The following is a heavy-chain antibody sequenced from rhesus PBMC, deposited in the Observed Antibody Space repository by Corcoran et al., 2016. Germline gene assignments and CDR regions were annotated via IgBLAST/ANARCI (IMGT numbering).Heavy chain of an antibody. CDR2: ITDSEAT. Sequence: QVHLQESGPGRVKHSETLSLTCAVSGDSITRGYSFLSWIRQPPGKALVWVWYITDSEATSYSPTLASRVTNSRDTSKSQFSLKLNSVTAADTAVYYCARDPPTNEYSKLGLDYWGQGVLVTVSS. D-gene: IGHD4-23*01. J-gene: IGHJ4*01. V-gene: IGHV4-122*02. CDR1: GDSITRGYSF. CDR3: ARDPPTNEYSKLGLDY.